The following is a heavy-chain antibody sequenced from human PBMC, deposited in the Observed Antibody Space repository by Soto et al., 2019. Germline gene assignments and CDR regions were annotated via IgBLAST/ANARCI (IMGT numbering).Heavy chain of an antibody. CDR3: AIEGGGFGH. CDR1: GFTFSVSS. V-gene: IGHV3-73*01. CDR2: IRSRANHYAT. Sequence: EVQLVESGGGLVRPGGSVRLSCAASGFTFSVSSMHWVRQASGKGLEWLGRIRSRANHYATTYSESLKGRVIICRDDSQDTMFLEMSSQRTEETGMYYCAIEGGGFGHWGKGSLVSVSS. D-gene: IGHD3-16*01. J-gene: IGHJ4*02.